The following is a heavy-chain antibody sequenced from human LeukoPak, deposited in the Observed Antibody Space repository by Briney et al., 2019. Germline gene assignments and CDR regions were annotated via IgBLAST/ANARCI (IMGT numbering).Heavy chain of an antibody. J-gene: IGHJ4*02. D-gene: IGHD6-19*01. CDR2: IFYSGSA. Sequence: SETLSLTCAVYGGSITSYYWSWIRQPPGRGLEWIGYIFYSGSANYNPSLKSRVTISVDTSKDQFSLKVSSVTAADTAVYYCARRTVAGTLDYWGQGTLVTVSS. CDR1: GGSITSYY. V-gene: IGHV4-59*08. CDR3: ARRTVAGTLDY.